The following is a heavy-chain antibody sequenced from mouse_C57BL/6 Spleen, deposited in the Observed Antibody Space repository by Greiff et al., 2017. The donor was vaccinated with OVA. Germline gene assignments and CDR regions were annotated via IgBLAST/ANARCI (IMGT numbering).Heavy chain of an antibody. CDR3: ARREYDPYYYAMDY. CDR1: GYTFTSYW. D-gene: IGHD2-10*02. CDR2: IYPGSGST. Sequence: QVQLQQPGAELVKPGASVKMSCKASGYTFTSYWINWVKQRPGPGLEWIGDIYPGSGSTNYNEKFKSKATLTVDKSSSTAYMQLSSLTSEDSAVYYCARREYDPYYYAMDYWGQGTSVTVSS. V-gene: IGHV1-55*01. J-gene: IGHJ4*01.